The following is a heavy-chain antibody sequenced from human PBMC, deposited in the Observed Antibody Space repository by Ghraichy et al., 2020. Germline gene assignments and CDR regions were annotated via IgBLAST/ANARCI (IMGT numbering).Heavy chain of an antibody. CDR1: GFTFSSFA. V-gene: IGHV3-23*01. D-gene: IGHD3-10*01. CDR2: TAAGGDGS. J-gene: IGHJ4*02. Sequence: GGSLRLSCAGSGFTFSSFAMSWVRQAPGKGLDWVSTTAAGGDGSFYADSVKDRFTISRDNSKNTLYLEMISLRAEDTAVYYCAKKFFFGSGTYLYYFDHWGQGTLVTGSS. CDR3: AKKFFFGSGTYLYYFDH.